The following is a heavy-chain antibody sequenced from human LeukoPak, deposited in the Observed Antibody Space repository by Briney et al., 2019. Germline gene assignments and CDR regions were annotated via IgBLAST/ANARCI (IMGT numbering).Heavy chain of an antibody. CDR3: ARKGGLGTYGIFDY. J-gene: IGHJ4*02. D-gene: IGHD3-10*01. CDR1: GGTFSSYT. V-gene: IGHV1-69*02. CDR2: IIPILGVP. Sequence: SVTVSCTASGGTFSSYTISWVRQAPGQGLEWMGRIIPILGVPDYAQKFQGRVTITADMSTSTAYMELSSLRSEDTAVYYCARKGGLGTYGIFDYWGQGTLVTVSS.